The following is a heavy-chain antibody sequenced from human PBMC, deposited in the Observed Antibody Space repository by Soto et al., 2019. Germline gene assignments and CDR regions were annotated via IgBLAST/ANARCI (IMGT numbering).Heavy chain of an antibody. Sequence: ASETLSLTCTVSGGSISSDGYYWSWIRQHPGKGLEWIGYIHYSGSTYYNPSLKSRVTISLDTSKSQFSLSLSSVTAADTAVYYCARVITLITSSTYYYMDFWGKGTTVTVSS. CDR2: IHYSGST. CDR3: ARVITLITSSTYYYMDF. CDR1: GGSISSDGYY. V-gene: IGHV4-31*03. J-gene: IGHJ6*03. D-gene: IGHD3-16*01.